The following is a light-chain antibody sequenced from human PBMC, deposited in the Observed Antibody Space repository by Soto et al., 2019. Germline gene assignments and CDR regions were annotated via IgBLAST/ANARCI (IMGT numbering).Light chain of an antibody. Sequence: SYELTQPPSGSVAPGTTARITCGGKNIGGKSVNWYQLKPGQAPVLIIYNDGVRPSGIPERFSGSNSGNTATLTVSWVEAGDEADYFCQVWGSPADPFVLFGGGTKVTVL. CDR1: NIGGKS. CDR3: QVWGSPADPFVL. CDR2: NDG. J-gene: IGLJ2*01. V-gene: IGLV3-21*01.